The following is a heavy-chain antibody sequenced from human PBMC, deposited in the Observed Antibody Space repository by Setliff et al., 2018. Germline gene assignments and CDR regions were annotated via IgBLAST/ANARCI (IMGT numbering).Heavy chain of an antibody. D-gene: IGHD3-16*01. V-gene: IGHV4-59*01. CDR2: IYYSGST. J-gene: IGHJ4*02. CDR3: ARLRGAFDY. Sequence: SETLSLTCTVSGGSISSYYWSWIRQPPGKRLEWIGYIYYSGSTNYNPSLECRVTISVDTSKNQFSLRLNSATAADTAVYYCARLRGAFDYWGQGTLVTVSS. CDR1: GGSISSYY.